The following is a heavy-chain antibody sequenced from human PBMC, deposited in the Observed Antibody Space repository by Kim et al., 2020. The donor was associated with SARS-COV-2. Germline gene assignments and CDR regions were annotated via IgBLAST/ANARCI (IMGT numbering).Heavy chain of an antibody. J-gene: IGHJ4*02. V-gene: IGHV4-39*01. CDR2: IYYSGST. CDR3: ASRTDSSGYYYGDY. Sequence: SETLSLTCTVSGASISSSSYYWGWIRQPPGKGLEWIGSIYYSGSTYYNPSLKSRVTISVDTSKNQFSLKLSSVTAADTAVYYCASRTDSSGYYYGDYWGQGTLVTVSS. CDR1: GASISSSSYY. D-gene: IGHD3-22*01.